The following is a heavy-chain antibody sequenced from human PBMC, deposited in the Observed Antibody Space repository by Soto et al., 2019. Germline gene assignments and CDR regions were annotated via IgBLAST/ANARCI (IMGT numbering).Heavy chain of an antibody. J-gene: IGHJ3*02. CDR1: GGTFSSYA. Sequence: QVQLVQSGAEVKKPGSSVKVSCKASGGTFSSYAISWVRQATGQGIGWMGGLIAIFGTANYAQQAQGRVTITGYEPTSTAYRSRSSLRSEDTAVYYCARDDDDSSGYYLPRIWGQGTMVTFSS. D-gene: IGHD3-22*01. CDR2: LIAIFGTA. V-gene: IGHV1-69*12. CDR3: ARDDDDSSGYYLPRI.